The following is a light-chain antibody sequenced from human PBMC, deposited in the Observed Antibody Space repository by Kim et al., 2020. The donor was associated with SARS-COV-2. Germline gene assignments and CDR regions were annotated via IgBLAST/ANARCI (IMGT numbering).Light chain of an antibody. V-gene: IGLV3-1*01. J-gene: IGLJ1*01. CDR3: QAWDSSTEV. CDR1: KLGDKY. CDR2: QDS. Sequence: VAVSPGQTASITCSGDKLGDKYACWYQQKPGQSPVLVIYQDSKRPSGIPERFSGSNSGNTATLTISGTQAMDEADYYCQAWDSSTEVFGTGTKVTVL.